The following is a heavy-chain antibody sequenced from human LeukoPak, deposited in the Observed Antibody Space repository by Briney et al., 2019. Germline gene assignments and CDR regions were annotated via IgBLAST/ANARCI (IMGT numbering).Heavy chain of an antibody. J-gene: IGHJ3*02. Sequence: ASVKVSCKASGGTFSSYAIGWVRQAPGQGLEWMGRIIPILGIANYAQRFQGRVTITADKSTSTAYMELSSLRSEDTAVYYCARPSTAMVNGAFDIWGQGTMVTVSS. CDR3: ARPSTAMVNGAFDI. CDR2: IIPILGIA. CDR1: GGTFSSYA. V-gene: IGHV1-69*04. D-gene: IGHD5-18*01.